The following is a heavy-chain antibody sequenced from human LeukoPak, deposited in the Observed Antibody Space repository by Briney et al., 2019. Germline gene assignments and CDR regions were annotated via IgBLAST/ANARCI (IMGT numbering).Heavy chain of an antibody. CDR2: IIPIFGIA. D-gene: IGHD3-22*01. Sequence: SVKVSCRASGGTFSSYAISWVRQAPGQGLEWMGRIIPIFGIANYAQKFQGRVTITADKSTSTAYMELSSLRSEDTAVYYCARDPSAHYYDSSGYYDYWGQGTLVTVSS. CDR3: ARDPSAHYYDSSGYYDY. CDR1: GGTFSSYA. V-gene: IGHV1-69*04. J-gene: IGHJ4*02.